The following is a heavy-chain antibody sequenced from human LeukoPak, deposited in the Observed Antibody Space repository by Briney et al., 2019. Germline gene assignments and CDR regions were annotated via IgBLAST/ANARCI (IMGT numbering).Heavy chain of an antibody. CDR2: IYTSGST. J-gene: IGHJ6*03. D-gene: IGHD6-25*01. V-gene: IGHV4-61*02. CDR1: GGSISSDSSY. CDR3: AREPGGITAPEWDLPFYYYYYMDV. Sequence: SETLSLTCSVSGGSISSDSSYWSWIRQPAGKGLEWIGRIYTSGSTNYNPSLKSRVTMSVDTSKNQFSLKLSSVTAADTAVYYCAREPGGITAPEWDLPFYYYYYMDVWGKGTTVTVSS.